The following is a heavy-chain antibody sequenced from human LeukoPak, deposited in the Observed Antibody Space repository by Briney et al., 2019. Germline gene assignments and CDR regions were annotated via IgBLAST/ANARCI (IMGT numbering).Heavy chain of an antibody. V-gene: IGHV1-2*02. CDR1: GYTFTGYY. CDR2: INPNSGGT. J-gene: IGHJ6*03. D-gene: IGHD6-19*01. Sequence: ASVKVSCKASGYTFTGYYVHWVRQAPGQGLEWMGWINPNSGGTNYAQKFQGRATMTRDTSISTAYMELSSLRSEDTAVYYCARGMVGTVGRLYYYYYMDVWGKGTTVTISS. CDR3: ARGMVGTVGRLYYYYYMDV.